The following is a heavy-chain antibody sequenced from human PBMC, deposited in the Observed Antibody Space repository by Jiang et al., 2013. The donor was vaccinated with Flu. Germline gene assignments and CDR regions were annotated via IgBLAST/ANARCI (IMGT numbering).Heavy chain of an antibody. Sequence: KPTQTLTLTCTFSGFSLSTSGVGVGWIRQPPGKTLEWLALIYWDDDKRYSPSLKSRLTITKDTSKNQVVLTMTNMDPVDTATYYCAHTTLLEVGPTVYYYYGLDVWGPRGPRSPSPQ. CDR3: AHTTLLEVGPTVYYYYGLDV. V-gene: IGHV2-5*02. J-gene: IGHJ6*01. CDR2: IYWDDDK. CDR1: GFSLSTSGVG. D-gene: IGHD1-26*01.